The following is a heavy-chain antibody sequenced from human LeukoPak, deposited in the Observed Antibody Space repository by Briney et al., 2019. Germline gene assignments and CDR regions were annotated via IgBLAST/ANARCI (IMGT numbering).Heavy chain of an antibody. D-gene: IGHD6-13*01. J-gene: IGHJ6*03. CDR2: IYSGGST. CDR1: GFTFSINY. CDR3: ARAPPGIAAAINMDV. V-gene: IGHV3-66*01. Sequence: GGSLRLSCAASGFTFSINYMSWVRQAPGKGLEWVPGIYSGGSTYYANSVKGRFTISRDNSKKTLYLQMNSLRAEDTAVYYCARAPPGIAAAINMDVWGKGTTVTISS.